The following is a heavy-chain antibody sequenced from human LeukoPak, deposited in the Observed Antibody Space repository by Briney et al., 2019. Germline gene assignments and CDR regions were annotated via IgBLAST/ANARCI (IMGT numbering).Heavy chain of an antibody. D-gene: IGHD6-19*01. CDR3: ARAVAKTYYYYYMDV. Sequence: PSQTLSLTCTVSGGSISSGSYYWSWIRQPAGKELEWIGRIYTSGSTNYNPSLKSRVTISVDTSKNQFSLKLSSVTAADTAVYYCARAVAKTYYYYYMDVWGKGTTVTISS. V-gene: IGHV4-61*02. J-gene: IGHJ6*03. CDR2: IYTSGST. CDR1: GGSISSGSYY.